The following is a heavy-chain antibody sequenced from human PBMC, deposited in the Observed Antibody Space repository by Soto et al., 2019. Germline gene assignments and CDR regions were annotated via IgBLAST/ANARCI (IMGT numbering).Heavy chain of an antibody. CDR1: GYPFTDYS. J-gene: IGHJ6*02. Sequence: AXESLKRNCQCSGYPFTDYSVNWVLQVPGKGLEWMWRIDPSDSYTKYSPSFQGHVTISADKSISTAYLEWSSLEASDTAMYYCARARSITIFGVVGFEMDVWGQGTTVTVPS. V-gene: IGHV5-10-1*01. CDR2: IDPSDSYT. CDR3: ARARSITIFGVVGFEMDV. D-gene: IGHD3-3*01.